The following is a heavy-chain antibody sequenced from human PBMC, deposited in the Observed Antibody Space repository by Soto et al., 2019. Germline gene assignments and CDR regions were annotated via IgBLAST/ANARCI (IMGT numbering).Heavy chain of an antibody. CDR2: IYYSGST. CDR1: GGSVSSANYY. CDR3: ARTSGIYYGPDY. V-gene: IGHV4-61*01. D-gene: IGHD1-26*01. J-gene: IGHJ4*02. Sequence: SETLSLTCTVSGGSVSSANYYWSWIRQPPGKGLEWIGYIYYSGSTNYNPSLKSRVAISLDTSKNQFSLKLSSVTAADTAVYYCARTSGIYYGPDYWGRGTLVTVSS.